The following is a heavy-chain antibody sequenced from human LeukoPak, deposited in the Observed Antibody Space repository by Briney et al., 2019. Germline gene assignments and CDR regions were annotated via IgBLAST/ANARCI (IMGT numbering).Heavy chain of an antibody. Sequence: PGGSLRLSCAASGFTFSSYAMNWVRQAPGKGLEWVSAISGSGGSTYYADSVKGRFTISRDNSKNTLYLQMNSLRAEDTAVYFCAKAESSSSGYYYYMDVWGKGTTVTVSS. J-gene: IGHJ6*03. CDR3: AKAESSSSGYYYYMDV. D-gene: IGHD6-6*01. CDR2: ISGSGGST. V-gene: IGHV3-23*01. CDR1: GFTFSSYA.